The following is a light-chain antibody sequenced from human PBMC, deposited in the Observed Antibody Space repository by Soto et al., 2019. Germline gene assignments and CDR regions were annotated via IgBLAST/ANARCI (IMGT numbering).Light chain of an antibody. CDR1: QSVSSSY. Sequence: EIVLTQSPGTLSLSPGERATLSCRASQSVSSSYLAWYQQKPGQAPRLLISGASSRATGIPDRFSGSGSGTDFTLTISRLEPEDFAVYYCQQYSSSSWTFGQGTKVEIK. CDR2: GAS. V-gene: IGKV3-20*01. CDR3: QQYSSSSWT. J-gene: IGKJ1*01.